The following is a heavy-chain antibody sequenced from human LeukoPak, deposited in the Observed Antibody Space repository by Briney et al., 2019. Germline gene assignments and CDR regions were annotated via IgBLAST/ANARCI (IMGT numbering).Heavy chain of an antibody. CDR3: ARHAADYDSSGYYQYYFDY. Sequence: SETLSLTRTVSGGSISSGGYYWSWIRQHPGKGLEWIGYIYYSGSTYYNPSLKSRVTISVDTSKNQFSLKLSSVTAADTAVYYCARHAADYDSSGYYQYYFDYWGQGTLVTVSS. CDR2: IYYSGST. J-gene: IGHJ4*02. D-gene: IGHD3-22*01. CDR1: GGSISSGGYY. V-gene: IGHV4-39*01.